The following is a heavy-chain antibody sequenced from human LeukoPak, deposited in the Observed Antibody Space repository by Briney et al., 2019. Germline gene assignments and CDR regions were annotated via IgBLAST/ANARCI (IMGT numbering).Heavy chain of an antibody. D-gene: IGHD3-10*01. J-gene: IGHJ4*02. CDR1: GFTFSSYA. Sequence: GGSLRLSCAASGFTFSSYAMHWVRQAPGKGLEWVAVISYDGSNKYYADSVKGRFTISRDNSKSTLYLQMNSLRAEDTAVYYCAREYYGSGSYYNDWGQGTLVTVSS. CDR2: ISYDGSNK. CDR3: AREYYGSGSYYND. V-gene: IGHV3-30*04.